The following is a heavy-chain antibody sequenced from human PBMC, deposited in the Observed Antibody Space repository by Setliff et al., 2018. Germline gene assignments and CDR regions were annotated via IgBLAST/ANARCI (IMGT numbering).Heavy chain of an antibody. CDR1: GYSISSGYI. CDR2: IGHTGSI. J-gene: IGHJ4*02. V-gene: IGHV4-38-2*02. D-gene: IGHD2-21*02. CDR3: ARDLGHGGDSDN. Sequence: SETLSLTCTVSGYSISSGYIWGWIRQPPGKGLEWVGNIGHTGSINYNPSLKSRLTISRDTSKNQVSLKLNSVTATDTAVYYCARDLGHGGDSDNGGQGILVTVSS.